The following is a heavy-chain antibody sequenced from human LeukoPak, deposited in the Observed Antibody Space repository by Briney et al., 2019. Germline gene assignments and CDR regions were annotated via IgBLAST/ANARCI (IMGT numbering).Heavy chain of an antibody. J-gene: IGHJ4*02. Sequence: SETLSLTCAVSGGSISSGGYSWSWIRQPPGKGLEWIGYIYHSGSTYYNPSLKSRVTISVDRSKNQFSLKLSSVTAADTAVYYCARTADYGGNLEGPYFDYWGQGTLVTVSS. CDR1: GGSISSGGYS. CDR2: IYHSGST. D-gene: IGHD4-23*01. V-gene: IGHV4-30-2*01. CDR3: ARTADYGGNLEGPYFDY.